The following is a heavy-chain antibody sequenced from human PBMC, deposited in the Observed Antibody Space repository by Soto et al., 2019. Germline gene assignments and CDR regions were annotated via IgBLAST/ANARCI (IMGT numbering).Heavy chain of an antibody. CDR1: AYSYTSCG. D-gene: IGHD2-15*01. J-gene: IGHJ4*02. CDR3: ARGRYCSGGSCHLPFDY. V-gene: IGHV1-3*01. CDR2: INAGNGNT. Sequence: ASVRVSCTASAYSYTSCGMHCVRQAPGQRLEWMGWINAGNGNTKYSQKFQGRVTITRDTSASTAYMELSSLRSEDTPVYYCARGRYCSGGSCHLPFDYWAQATLVTFS.